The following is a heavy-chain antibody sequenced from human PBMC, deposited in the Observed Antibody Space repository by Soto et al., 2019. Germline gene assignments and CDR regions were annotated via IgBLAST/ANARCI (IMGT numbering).Heavy chain of an antibody. J-gene: IGHJ2*01. CDR2: ISYDGSNK. CDR3: AREGQQLVRRYFDL. D-gene: IGHD6-13*01. Sequence: QVQLVESGGGVVQPGRSLRLSCAASGFTFSSYAMHWVRQAPGKGLEWVAVISYDGSNKYYADSVKGRFNISRDNSKNTLYLQMNSLRAEDTAVYYCAREGQQLVRRYFDLWGRGTLVTVSS. V-gene: IGHV3-30-3*01. CDR1: GFTFSSYA.